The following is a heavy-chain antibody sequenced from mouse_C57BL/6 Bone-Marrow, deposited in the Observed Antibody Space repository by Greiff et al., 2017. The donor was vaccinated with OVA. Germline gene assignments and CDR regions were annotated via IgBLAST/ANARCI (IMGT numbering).Heavy chain of an antibody. CDR1: GYAFSSSW. J-gene: IGHJ1*03. V-gene: IGHV1-82*01. CDR2: IYPGGGDT. Sequence: QVQLQQSGPELVKPGASVKISCKASGYAFSSSWMNWVKQRPGKGLEWIGRIYPGGGDTNYNGKFKGKATLTADKSSSTAYMQLSSLTSEDSAVYFCARLRGYFDVWGTGTTVTVSS. CDR3: ARLRGYFDV.